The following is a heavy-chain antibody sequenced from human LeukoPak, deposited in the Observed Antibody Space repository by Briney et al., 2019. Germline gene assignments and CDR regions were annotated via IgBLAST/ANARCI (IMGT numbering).Heavy chain of an antibody. CDR2: ISSNGGST. Sequence: GGSLRLSCSASGFTFSSYAMHWVRQAPGKGLEYVSAISSNGGSTYYADSVKGRFTISRDNSKNTLYLQMSSLRAEDTAVYYYVKDHYYDSSGYYYVGAFDIWGQGTMVTVFS. D-gene: IGHD3-22*01. CDR3: VKDHYYDSSGYYYVGAFDI. J-gene: IGHJ3*02. V-gene: IGHV3-64D*09. CDR1: GFTFSSYA.